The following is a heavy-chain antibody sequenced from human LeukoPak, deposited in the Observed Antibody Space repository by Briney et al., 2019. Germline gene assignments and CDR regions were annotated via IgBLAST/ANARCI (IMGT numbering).Heavy chain of an antibody. V-gene: IGHV1-2*04. D-gene: IGHD3-22*01. CDR3: ATSYYYDSSGYYFDY. CDR2: INPNSGGT. J-gene: IGHJ4*02. Sequence: ASVKVSCKASGYTFTGYYMHWVRQAPGQGLEWMGWINPNSGGTNYAQKFQGWVTMTRDTSISTAYMELSRLRSDDTAVYYCATSYYYDSSGYYFDYWGQGTLVTVSS. CDR1: GYTFTGYY.